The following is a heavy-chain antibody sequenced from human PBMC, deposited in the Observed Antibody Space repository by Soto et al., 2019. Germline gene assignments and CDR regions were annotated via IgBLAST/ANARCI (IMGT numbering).Heavy chain of an antibody. CDR1: GESFTDYF. CDR3: ARGRLHLGELSFNYLDF. D-gene: IGHD3-16*02. V-gene: IGHV4-34*01. J-gene: IGHJ4*02. Sequence: PSETLSLTCAVYGESFTDYFWSWIRQPPGKGLEWIGEINHRGTTNYIPSLKRRVTISVDTSKNQFSLKLISVTAADTAVYFCARGRLHLGELSFNYLDFWGQGTPVTVSS. CDR2: INHRGTT.